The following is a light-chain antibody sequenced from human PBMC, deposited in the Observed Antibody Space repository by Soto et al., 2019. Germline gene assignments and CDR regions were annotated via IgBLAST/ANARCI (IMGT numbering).Light chain of an antibody. V-gene: IGKV3-15*01. CDR2: GAT. Sequence: EIVMTQSPATLSVSPGERVTLSCRASQSVSNNLAWYQQKPGQAPRLLIYGATATATSIPARFSGSGSGTEFTLTISSLQSEDFAVYYCQQHNDWPLTFGGGTKVEIK. J-gene: IGKJ4*01. CDR3: QQHNDWPLT. CDR1: QSVSNN.